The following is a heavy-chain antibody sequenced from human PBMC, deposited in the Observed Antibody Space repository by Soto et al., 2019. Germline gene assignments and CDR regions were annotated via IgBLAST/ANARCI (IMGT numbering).Heavy chain of an antibody. Sequence: PSETLSLTCAVYGGSFSGYYWSWVRQPPGKGLEWIGEINHSGSTHYNPSLKSRVTMSVDTSKSQFSLKLSSVTAADTAVYYCARTSRFDYWGQGTLVTVSS. D-gene: IGHD6-6*01. CDR2: INHSGST. CDR1: GGSFSGYY. V-gene: IGHV4-34*01. CDR3: ARTSRFDY. J-gene: IGHJ4*02.